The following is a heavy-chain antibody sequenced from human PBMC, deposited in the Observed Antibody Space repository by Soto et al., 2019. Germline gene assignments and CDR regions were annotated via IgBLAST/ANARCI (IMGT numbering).Heavy chain of an antibody. V-gene: IGHV4-30-2*01. J-gene: IGHJ4*02. CDR1: GGSISSSGFS. CDR2: IYHTGST. Sequence: SETLSLTCTVSGGSISSSGFSWSWIRQPPGKGLEWIGYIYHTGSTYYSPSLKSRLTMSVDTSKNQFSLKLTSVTAADTAVYYCDSREEFWSGYSIDYWGLGTPATVSP. D-gene: IGHD3-3*01. CDR3: DSREEFWSGYSIDY.